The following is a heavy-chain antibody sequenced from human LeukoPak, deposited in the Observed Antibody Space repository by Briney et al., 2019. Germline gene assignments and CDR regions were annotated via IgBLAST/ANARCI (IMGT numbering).Heavy chain of an antibody. J-gene: IGHJ4*02. D-gene: IGHD2-2*03. CDR3: ARVDILLVPSTNFDY. V-gene: IGHV4-39*01. CDR1: GGSISSSSYY. CDR2: INYSGNT. Sequence: PSETLSPTCTVSGGSISSSSYYWGWIRQPPGKGLEWIGSINYSGNTYYNPSLKSRVTISVDTSKNQFSLRLSSVTAADTAMYYCARVDILLVPSTNFDYWGRGTLVTVSS.